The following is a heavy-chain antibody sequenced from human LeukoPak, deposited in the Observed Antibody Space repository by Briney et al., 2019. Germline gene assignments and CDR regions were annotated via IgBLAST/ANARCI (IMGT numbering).Heavy chain of an antibody. D-gene: IGHD3-10*01. J-gene: IGHJ4*02. Sequence: ASVKVSCKTSGYTFTSYGMSWVRQAPGRGLEWMGWISAYNGNTNYAQKFQGRVSMTTDTSTSTAYMDLRSLRFDDTAVYYCARDTPQVVSASGSYVSDCWGQGTLVTVSS. CDR3: ARDTPQVVSASGSYVSDC. CDR2: ISAYNGNT. V-gene: IGHV1-18*01. CDR1: GYTFTSYG.